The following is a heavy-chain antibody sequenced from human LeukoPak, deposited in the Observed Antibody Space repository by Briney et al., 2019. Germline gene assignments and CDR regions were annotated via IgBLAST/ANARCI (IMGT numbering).Heavy chain of an antibody. D-gene: IGHD3-10*01. Sequence: SETLSLTCAVYGGSFSGYYWSWIRQPPGKGLEWIGEINHSGSTNYNPSLKSRVTISVDTSKNQFSLKLSSVTAADTAVYYCARHRANYYGSGSYREYDYWGQGTLVTVSS. V-gene: IGHV4-34*01. J-gene: IGHJ4*02. CDR3: ARHRANYYGSGSYREYDY. CDR1: GGSFSGYY. CDR2: INHSGST.